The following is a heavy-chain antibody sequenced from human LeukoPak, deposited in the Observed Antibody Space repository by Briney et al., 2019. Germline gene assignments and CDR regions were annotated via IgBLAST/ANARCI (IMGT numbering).Heavy chain of an antibody. J-gene: IGHJ4*02. CDR1: GGSISSYY. Sequence: SETLSLTCTVSGGSISSYYWSWIRQPAGKGLEWIGRIYTSGSTNYNPSLKSRVTMSIDTSKNQFSLKLRSVTAADTAVYYCATAKSNYAFDYWGQGTLVTVSS. CDR2: IYTSGST. CDR3: ATAKSNYAFDY. V-gene: IGHV4-4*07. D-gene: IGHD4-11*01.